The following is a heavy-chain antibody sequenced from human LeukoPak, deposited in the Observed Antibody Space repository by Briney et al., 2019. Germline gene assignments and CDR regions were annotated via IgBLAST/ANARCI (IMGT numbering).Heavy chain of an antibody. D-gene: IGHD3-22*01. CDR3: ARGAYDSSGYLFDY. CDR1: GGSISSYY. CDR2: IYYSGST. V-gene: IGHV4-59*01. Sequence: SETLSLTCTVSGGSISSYYWSWIRQPPGKGLEWIGYIYYSGSTNYNPSLKSRVTISVDTSKNQFSLKRSSVTAADTAVYYCARGAYDSSGYLFDYWGQGTLVTVSS. J-gene: IGHJ4*02.